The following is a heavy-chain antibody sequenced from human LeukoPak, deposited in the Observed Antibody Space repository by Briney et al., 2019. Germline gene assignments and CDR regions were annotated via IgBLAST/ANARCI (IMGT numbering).Heavy chain of an antibody. Sequence: PGGSLRLSCAASGFTFSDYYMSWIRQAPGKGLEWVSYISSSGSTIYYADSVKGRFTISRDNAKNSLYLQMNSLRAEDTAVYYCARGGFVVVPAASPEYFQHWGQGTLVTVSS. CDR1: GFTFSDYY. V-gene: IGHV3-11*04. CDR2: ISSSGSTI. CDR3: ARGGFVVVPAASPEYFQH. J-gene: IGHJ1*01. D-gene: IGHD2-2*01.